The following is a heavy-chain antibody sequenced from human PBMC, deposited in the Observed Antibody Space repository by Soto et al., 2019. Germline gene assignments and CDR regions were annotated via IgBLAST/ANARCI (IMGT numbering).Heavy chain of an antibody. Sequence: EVQLVESGGGLVQPGGSLRLSCAASGFTFSSYDMHWVRQATGKGLEWVSAIGTAGDPYYPGSVKGRFTISRENAKNSLYLQMNSLRDGDTAVYYCARGGSSGWFRYYGIDGWGPWTKVTVCS. CDR2: IGTAGDP. V-gene: IGHV3-13*05. D-gene: IGHD6-19*01. CDR3: ARGGSSGWFRYYGIDG. CDR1: GFTFSSYD. J-gene: IGHJ6*02.